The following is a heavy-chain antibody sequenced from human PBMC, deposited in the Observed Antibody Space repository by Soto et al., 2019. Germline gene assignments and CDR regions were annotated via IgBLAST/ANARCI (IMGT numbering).Heavy chain of an antibody. CDR3: AGDEPYAGEGFDI. CDR1: GASMNTYF. CDR2: VYTSGTT. V-gene: IGHV4-4*07. Sequence: QVQLQESGPGLVKPSETLSLTCSVSGASMNTYFWSWIRQPAGKGLELIGRVYTSGTTNYNPSLRRRVTMSVDTSKKQVSLKLTSLPAADAGLYYCAGDEPYAGEGFDIWGQGTMVTVSS. D-gene: IGHD2-2*01. J-gene: IGHJ3*02.